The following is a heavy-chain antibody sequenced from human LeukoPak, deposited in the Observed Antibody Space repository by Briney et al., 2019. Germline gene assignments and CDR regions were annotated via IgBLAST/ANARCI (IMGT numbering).Heavy chain of an antibody. D-gene: IGHD2-8*01. Sequence: SEPLSLTCAVYGGSFSGYYWSWIRQPPGKGLEWSGEINHSGSTNYNPPLKSRVTISVDTSKNQFSLKLSSVTAADTAVYYCARAPLMLASDAFDIWGQGTMVTVSS. CDR1: GGSFSGYY. CDR2: INHSGST. V-gene: IGHV4-34*01. CDR3: ARAPLMLASDAFDI. J-gene: IGHJ3*02.